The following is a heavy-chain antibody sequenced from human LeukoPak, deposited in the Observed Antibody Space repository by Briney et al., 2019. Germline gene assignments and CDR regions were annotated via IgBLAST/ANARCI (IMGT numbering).Heavy chain of an antibody. CDR3: ANPYSSSPFAEYFQH. V-gene: IGHV3-23*01. CDR2: ISGSGGST. Sequence: GGSLRLSCAASGFTFSSYAMSWVRQAPGKGLEWVSAISGSGGSTYDADSVKGRFTISRDNSKNTLYLQMNSLRAEDTAVYYCANPYSSSPFAEYFQHWGQGTLVTVSS. CDR1: GFTFSSYA. D-gene: IGHD6-6*01. J-gene: IGHJ1*01.